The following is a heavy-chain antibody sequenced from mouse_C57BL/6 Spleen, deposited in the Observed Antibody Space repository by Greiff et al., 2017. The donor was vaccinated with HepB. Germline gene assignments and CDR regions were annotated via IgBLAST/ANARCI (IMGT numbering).Heavy chain of an antibody. CDR3: ARNYYGTYFDY. CDR2: INPNNGGT. CDR1: GYTFTDYY. Sequence: EVKLQQSGPELVKPGASVKISCKASGYTFTDYYMNWVKQSHGKSLEWIGDINPNNGGTSYNQKFKGKATLTVDKSSSTAYMELRSLTSEDSAVYYCARNYYGTYFDYWGQGTTLTVSS. D-gene: IGHD1-1*01. J-gene: IGHJ2*01. V-gene: IGHV1-26*01.